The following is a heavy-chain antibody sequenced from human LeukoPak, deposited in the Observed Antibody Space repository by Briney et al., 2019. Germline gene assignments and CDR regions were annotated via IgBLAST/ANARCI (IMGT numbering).Heavy chain of an antibody. CDR1: GFTFSSYA. Sequence: GGSLRLSCAASGFTFSSYAMSWVRRAPGKGLEWVAVISYDGSNKYYADSVKGRFTISRDNSKNTLYLQMNSLRAEDTAVYYCAKDNYYDSSGYLHPWGQGTLVTVSS. D-gene: IGHD3-22*01. V-gene: IGHV3-30*18. CDR2: ISYDGSNK. J-gene: IGHJ5*02. CDR3: AKDNYYDSSGYLHP.